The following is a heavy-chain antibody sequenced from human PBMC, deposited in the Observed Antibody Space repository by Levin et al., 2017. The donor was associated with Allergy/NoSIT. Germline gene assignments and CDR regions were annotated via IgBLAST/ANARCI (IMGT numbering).Heavy chain of an antibody. CDR2: IYHSGST. Sequence: PSETLSLNCTVSGGSLSSSGYHWTWIRQHPGQGLEWIGYIYHSGSTSYNPSLKSRVTISADTSKKQFSLTLNSVTAADTAIYYCAREDGHVFDYWGQGTLVTVSS. D-gene: IGHD5-24*01. J-gene: IGHJ4*02. V-gene: IGHV4-31*03. CDR1: GGSLSSSGYH. CDR3: AREDGHVFDY.